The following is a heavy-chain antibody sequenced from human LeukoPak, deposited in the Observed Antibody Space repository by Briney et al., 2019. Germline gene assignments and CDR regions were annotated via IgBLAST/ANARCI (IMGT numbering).Heavy chain of an antibody. D-gene: IGHD1-20*01. CDR2: IWYDGKTK. V-gene: IGHV3-33*01. J-gene: IGHJ6*02. CDR3: ARDITGSDSYYGLDV. Sequence: GGSLRLSCAASGFTFSSYGIHWVRQAPGKGLEWVAVIWYDGKTKYYLDSIKGRFTISRDNSKNTLYLQLNSLRAEDTAFYYCARDITGSDSYYGLDVWGQGTTVTVSS. CDR1: GFTFSSYG.